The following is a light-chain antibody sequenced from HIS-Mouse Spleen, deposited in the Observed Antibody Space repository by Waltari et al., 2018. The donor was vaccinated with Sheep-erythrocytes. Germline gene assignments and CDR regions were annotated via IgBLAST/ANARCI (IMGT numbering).Light chain of an antibody. V-gene: IGLV2-11*01. CDR3: CSYAGSYNHV. CDR1: SSDVGGYNY. Sequence: QSALTQPRSVSGSPGQSFPISCTGTSSDVGGYNYFSWYQQHPGKAPKLMIYDVSKRPSGVPDRFSGSKSGNTASLTISGLQAEDEADYYCCSYAGSYNHVFATGTKVTVL. CDR2: DVS. J-gene: IGLJ1*01.